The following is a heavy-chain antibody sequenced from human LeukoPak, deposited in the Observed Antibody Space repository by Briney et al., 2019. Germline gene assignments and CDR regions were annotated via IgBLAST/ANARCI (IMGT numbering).Heavy chain of an antibody. CDR1: GYTFTSYW. CDR2: IYPGDSDT. J-gene: IGHJ4*02. Sequence: GESLKISCQGSGYTFTSYWIGWVRQMPGKGLEWMGIIYPGDSDTRYSPSFQGQVTISADKSINTAYLQWSSLKASDTATYYCARRGVVGSKVFDYWGQGTLVTVSS. D-gene: IGHD1-26*01. V-gene: IGHV5-51*01. CDR3: ARRGVVGSKVFDY.